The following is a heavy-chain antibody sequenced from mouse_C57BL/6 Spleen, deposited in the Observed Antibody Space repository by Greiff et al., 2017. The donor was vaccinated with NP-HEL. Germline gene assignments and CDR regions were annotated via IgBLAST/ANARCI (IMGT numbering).Heavy chain of an antibody. CDR2: ISSGSSTI. J-gene: IGHJ3*01. CDR1: GFTFSDYG. V-gene: IGHV5-17*01. CDR3: ARPGYYGNYPAY. Sequence: EVKLVESGGGLVKPGGSLKLSCAASGFTFSDYGMHWVRQAPEKGLEWVAYISSGSSTIYYSDTVKGRFTISRDNAKNTLFLQMTSRRSEDTAMYYCARPGYYGNYPAYWGQGTLVTVSA. D-gene: IGHD2-1*01.